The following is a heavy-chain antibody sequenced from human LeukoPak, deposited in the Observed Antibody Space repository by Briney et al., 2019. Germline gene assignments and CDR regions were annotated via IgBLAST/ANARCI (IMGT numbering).Heavy chain of an antibody. CDR2: ISGSGDST. J-gene: IGHJ4*02. V-gene: IGHV3-23*01. Sequence: ESGGSLRLSCAASGFTFSSYAMSWVRQAPGKGLEWVSAISGSGDSTYYADSVKGRFTISRDNSKNTLYLQMNSLRAEDTAVYYCATGPDLYGDYGGFDYWGQGTLVTVSS. CDR3: ATGPDLYGDYGGFDY. D-gene: IGHD4-17*01. CDR1: GFTFSSYA.